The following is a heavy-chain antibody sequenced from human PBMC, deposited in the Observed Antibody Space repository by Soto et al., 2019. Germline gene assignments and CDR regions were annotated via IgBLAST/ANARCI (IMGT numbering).Heavy chain of an antibody. CDR2: ISGSGGST. Sequence: GGSLRLSCAASGFTFSSYAMSWVRQAPGKGLEWVSAISGSGGSTYYADSVKGRFTISRDNSKNTLYLQMNSLRAEDTAVYYCAKDDRGYDFWSGYPLRPFDYWGQGTLVTVSS. V-gene: IGHV3-23*01. D-gene: IGHD3-3*01. J-gene: IGHJ4*02. CDR1: GFTFSSYA. CDR3: AKDDRGYDFWSGYPLRPFDY.